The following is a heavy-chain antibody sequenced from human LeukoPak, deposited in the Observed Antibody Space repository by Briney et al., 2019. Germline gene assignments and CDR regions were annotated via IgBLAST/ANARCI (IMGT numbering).Heavy chain of an antibody. V-gene: IGHV3-73*01. CDR3: TRSGSGRTTASNWFDP. D-gene: IGHD3-10*01. CDR2: IRSKANSYAT. J-gene: IGHJ5*02. Sequence: PGRSLRLSCAASGFTFSSYGMHWVRQASGKGLEWVGRIRSKANSYATAYAASVKGRFTISRDDSKNTAYLQMNSLKTEDTAVYYCTRSGSGRTTASNWFDPWGQGTLVTVSS. CDR1: GFTFSSYG.